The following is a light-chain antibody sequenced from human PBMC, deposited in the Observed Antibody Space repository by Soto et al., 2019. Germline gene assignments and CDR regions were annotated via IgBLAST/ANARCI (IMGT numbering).Light chain of an antibody. Sequence: DLQMTQSPSTPSPSVGDSITNPFQASQSISSYLNWYQQKPGKAPKLLIYAASSLQSGVPSRFSGSGSGTDFTLTISSLQPEEFATYYCQQLFDSPITFGQGTRLEIK. J-gene: IGKJ5*01. CDR3: QQLFDSPIT. CDR1: QSISSY. V-gene: IGKV1-39*01. CDR2: AAS.